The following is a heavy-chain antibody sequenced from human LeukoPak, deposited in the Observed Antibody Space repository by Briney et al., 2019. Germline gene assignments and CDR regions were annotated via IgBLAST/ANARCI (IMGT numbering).Heavy chain of an antibody. CDR3: ARVLGIDYYYYMDV. CDR2: ISSSGSTI. CDR1: GFTFSDYY. V-gene: IGHV3-11*04. J-gene: IGHJ6*03. Sequence: GGSLRLSCAASGFTFSDYYMSWIRQAPGKGLEWVSYISSSGSTIYYADSAKGRFTISRDNAKNSLYLQMNSLRAEDTAVYYCARVLGIDYYYYMDVWGKGTTVTVSS. D-gene: IGHD1-26*01.